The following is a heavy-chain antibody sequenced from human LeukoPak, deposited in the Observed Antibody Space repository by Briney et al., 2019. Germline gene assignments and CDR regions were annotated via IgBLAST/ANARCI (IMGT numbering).Heavy chain of an antibody. V-gene: IGHV3-21*01. CDR1: GFTFSTYR. CDR2: ISSSSYI. CDR3: ARDKDVYFDY. J-gene: IGHJ4*02. Sequence: GGSLRLSCVGTGFTFSTYRMNWVRQAPGKGLEWVSSISSSSYIYYADSVNGRITISRDNAKNSLYLQMNSLRVEDTAVYYCARDKDVYFDYWGQGTLVTVSS.